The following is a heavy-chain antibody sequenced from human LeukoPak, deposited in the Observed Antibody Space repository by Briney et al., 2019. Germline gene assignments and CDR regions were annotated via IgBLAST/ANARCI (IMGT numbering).Heavy chain of an antibody. V-gene: IGHV4-4*02. J-gene: IGHJ4*02. Sequence: SETLSLTCAVSGASISSGPCWSWVRQPPGKGLEWIEDILHSGSTTYNPSLKSRVTISIDKSKNQFSLKLTSVTAADTAVYYCEGHSGASTWWGQGTLVTVSS. CDR1: GASISSGPC. D-gene: IGHD2-15*01. CDR2: ILHSGST. CDR3: EGHSGASTW.